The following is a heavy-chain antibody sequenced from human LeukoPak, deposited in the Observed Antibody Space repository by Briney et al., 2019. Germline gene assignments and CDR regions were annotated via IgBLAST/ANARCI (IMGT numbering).Heavy chain of an antibody. D-gene: IGHD3-22*01. CDR3: ARGYYDNSGYSNPFDY. Sequence: SETLSLTCTVSGGSITSLYWSWLRQSPGKGLEWIGYVHHSGSTNYNPSLKSRVTISIDTSKNQFSLKLSPVTAADTAVYYCARGYYDNSGYSNPFDYWGQGTLVTVSS. J-gene: IGHJ4*02. CDR2: VHHSGST. V-gene: IGHV4-59*11. CDR1: GGSITSLY.